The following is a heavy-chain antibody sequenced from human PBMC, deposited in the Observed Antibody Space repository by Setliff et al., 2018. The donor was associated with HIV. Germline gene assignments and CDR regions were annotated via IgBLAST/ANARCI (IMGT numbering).Heavy chain of an antibody. CDR2: IYYSGSS. CDR3: ARVLNPSDAFDI. V-gene: IGHV4-31*03. Sequence: SETLSLTCSVSGGSISSGYYYWSWIRQHPGKGLEWIGYIYYSGSSYYNPSLKSRVTISVDTSKNQFSVKLSSVTAADTAVYYCARVLNPSDAFDIRGPGTMVTVSS. J-gene: IGHJ3*02. CDR1: GGSISSGYYY.